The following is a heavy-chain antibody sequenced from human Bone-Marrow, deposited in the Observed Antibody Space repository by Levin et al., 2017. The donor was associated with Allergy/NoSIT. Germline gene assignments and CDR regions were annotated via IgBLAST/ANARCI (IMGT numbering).Heavy chain of an antibody. CDR3: ARMSSTTTGMTGFDY. CDR1: GFSLSTSGVS. D-gene: IGHD1-1*01. Sequence: QTLSLTCSFSGFSLSTSGVSVSWVRQAPGKALEWLALIDWDDDKYYTTSLKTRLTISKDTSKDQVVLTVTNMDPVDTATYFCARMSSTTTGMTGFDYWGQGNLVTVSS. V-gene: IGHV2-70*13. CDR2: IDWDDDK. J-gene: IGHJ4*02.